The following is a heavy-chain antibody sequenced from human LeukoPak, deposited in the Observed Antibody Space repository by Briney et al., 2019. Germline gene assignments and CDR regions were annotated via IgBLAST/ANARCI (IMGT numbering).Heavy chain of an antibody. CDR3: ARSDSSGHYYYAMDV. CDR2: IYSGGST. Sequence: PGGSLRLSCAASGFTVSSNYMSWVRQAPGKGLEWVSVIYSGGSTYYADSVKGRFTISRDNSKNTLYLQMGSLRAEDMAVYYCARSDSSGHYYYAMDVWGQGTTVTVSS. D-gene: IGHD3-22*01. J-gene: IGHJ6*02. V-gene: IGHV3-66*01. CDR1: GFTVSSNY.